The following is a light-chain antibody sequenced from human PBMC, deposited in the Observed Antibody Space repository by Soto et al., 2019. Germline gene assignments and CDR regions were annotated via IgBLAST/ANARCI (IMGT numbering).Light chain of an antibody. V-gene: IGKV3-11*01. J-gene: IGKJ4*01. CDR2: DAS. CDR3: QQRSHWPS. CDR1: QSVSNY. Sequence: EIVLTQSPVTLSLSPGERATLSCRASQSVSNYLAWYHQEPGQAPRLLIYDASNRATGIPPRFSGSGSGTDFTLTISSLEPEDFAVYYCQQRSHWPSFGGGTKVEIK.